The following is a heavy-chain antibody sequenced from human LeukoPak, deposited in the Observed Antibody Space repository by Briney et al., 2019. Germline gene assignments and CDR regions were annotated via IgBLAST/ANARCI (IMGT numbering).Heavy chain of an antibody. CDR1: GYTFTSYG. V-gene: IGHV1-18*01. Sequence: ASVKVSCKASGYTFTSYGISWVRQAPGQGLEWMGWISAYNGNTNYAQKLQGRVTMTTDTSTSTAYMELRSLRSDDTAVYYCASKIYCGGDCYYFDYWAQGTLVRVS. J-gene: IGHJ4*02. CDR2: ISAYNGNT. D-gene: IGHD2-21*01. CDR3: ASKIYCGGDCYYFDY.